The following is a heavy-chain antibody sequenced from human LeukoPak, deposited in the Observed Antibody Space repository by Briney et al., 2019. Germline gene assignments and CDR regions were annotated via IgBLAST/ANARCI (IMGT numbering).Heavy chain of an antibody. Sequence: PSETLSLTCSVSGGSISGYYWSWIRQPPGKGLEWIGYIYYSGSTNYNPSLKSRVTISVDTSKNQFSLKLSSVTAADTAVYYCAREPGSGSYDWFDPWGQGTLVTVSS. CDR2: IYYSGST. D-gene: IGHD1-26*01. CDR3: AREPGSGSYDWFDP. V-gene: IGHV4-59*01. CDR1: GGSISGYY. J-gene: IGHJ5*02.